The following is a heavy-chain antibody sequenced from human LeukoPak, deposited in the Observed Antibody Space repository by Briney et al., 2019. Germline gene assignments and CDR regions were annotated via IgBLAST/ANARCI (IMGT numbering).Heavy chain of an antibody. Sequence: PGGSLRLSCAAPGFTFSSFSMTWVRQAPGKGLEWVSSIIVSGTTHYADSVKGRFTISRDSFRGTLFLQMDSLRVEDTAVYFCAKGSVGNADFASWGQGALVTVSS. CDR3: AKGSVGNADFAS. CDR2: IIVSGTT. V-gene: IGHV3-23*01. J-gene: IGHJ4*02. CDR1: GFTFSSFS. D-gene: IGHD6-25*01.